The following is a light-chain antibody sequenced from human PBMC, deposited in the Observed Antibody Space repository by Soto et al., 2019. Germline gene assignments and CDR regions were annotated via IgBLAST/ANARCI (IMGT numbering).Light chain of an antibody. CDR3: QQYNHWPRT. V-gene: IGKV3-15*01. Sequence: EIVMTQSPATLSVSPGGRATLSCRASQSISDTLAWYQQKPGQAPRLLIYSASRRATGFPGRFSGSGSGTDFTLTISSLQSEDLAVYYCQQYNHWPRTFGPGTKVDIK. J-gene: IGKJ3*01. CDR2: SAS. CDR1: QSISDT.